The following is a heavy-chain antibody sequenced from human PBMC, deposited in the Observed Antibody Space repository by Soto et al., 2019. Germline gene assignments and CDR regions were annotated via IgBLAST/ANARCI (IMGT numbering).Heavy chain of an antibody. CDR1: GGTFSSYS. D-gene: IGHD6-13*01. J-gene: IGHJ4*02. V-gene: IGHV1-69*13. CDR3: ARDGITAAGTRFDY. CDR2: IIPIFGTA. Sequence: SVKVSCKASGGTFSSYSISWARQAPGQGLEWMGGIIPIFGTANYAQKFQGRVTITADESTSTAYMELSSLRSEDTAVYYCARDGITAAGTRFDYWGQGTLVTVSS.